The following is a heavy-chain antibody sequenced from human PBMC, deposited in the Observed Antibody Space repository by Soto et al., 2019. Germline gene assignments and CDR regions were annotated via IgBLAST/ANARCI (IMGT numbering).Heavy chain of an antibody. CDR2: IYYSGST. J-gene: IGHJ4*02. D-gene: IGHD6-19*01. Sequence: QVQLQESGPGLVKPSQTLSLTCTVSGGSISSGDYYWSWIRQPPGKGLEWIGYIYYSGSTYYNPCLKRRVTISVDASKDQFSLKLSSVTAADTAVYCCARVWVVSYYFDYWGQGTLGTVSS. CDR3: ARVWVVSYYFDY. V-gene: IGHV4-30-4*01. CDR1: GGSISSGDYY.